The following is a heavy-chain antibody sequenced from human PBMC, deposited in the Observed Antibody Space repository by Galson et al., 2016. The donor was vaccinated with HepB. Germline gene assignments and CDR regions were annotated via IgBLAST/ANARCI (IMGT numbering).Heavy chain of an antibody. CDR3: AREYGLDV. CDR2: INGGNGNT. Sequence: SVKVSCKASGYTFTSYAIHWVRQAPGQRLEWMGWINGGNGNTKYSQKFQGRVTITRDTSASTAYMELSSLRSEDTAVYYCAREYGLDVWGQGTPVTVSS. J-gene: IGHJ6*02. CDR1: GYTFTSYA. V-gene: IGHV1-3*01.